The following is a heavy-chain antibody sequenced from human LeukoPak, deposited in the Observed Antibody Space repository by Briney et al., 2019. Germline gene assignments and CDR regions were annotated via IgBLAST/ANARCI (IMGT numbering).Heavy chain of an antibody. Sequence: ASVKVSCKASGGTFSSYAISWVRQAPGQGLEWMGGIIPIFGTANYAQKFQGRVTITADESTSTAYMELSSLRSEDTAAYYCARDAFYYYDSSGYNFDYWGQGTLVTVSS. CDR2: IIPIFGTA. CDR1: GGTFSSYA. J-gene: IGHJ4*02. D-gene: IGHD3-22*01. V-gene: IGHV1-69*01. CDR3: ARDAFYYYDSSGYNFDY.